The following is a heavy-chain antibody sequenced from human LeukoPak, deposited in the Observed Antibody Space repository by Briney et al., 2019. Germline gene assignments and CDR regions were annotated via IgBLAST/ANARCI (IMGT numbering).Heavy chain of an antibody. V-gene: IGHV3-48*03. CDR1: GFTFSSYV. Sequence: GGSLRLSCAASGFTFSSYVMNWVRQAPGKGLEWVSYISSSGSTIYYADSVKGRFTISRDNAKNSLYLQMNSLRAEDTAVYYCAELGITMIGGVWGKGTTVTISS. CDR2: ISSSGSTI. CDR3: AELGITMIGGV. J-gene: IGHJ6*04. D-gene: IGHD3-10*02.